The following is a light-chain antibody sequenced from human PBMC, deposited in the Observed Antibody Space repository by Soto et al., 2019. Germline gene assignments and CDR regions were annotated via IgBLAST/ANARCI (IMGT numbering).Light chain of an antibody. Sequence: EIVLTQSPGTLSLSPGERATLSCRASQSVSAGHLAWYQQKPGQAPRLLIYGASSRATGIPDRFSGSGSGTDFTLTISRLEPEDFAVYFCQRRSYWSTTFGQGTKVDIK. CDR2: GAS. J-gene: IGKJ1*01. V-gene: IGKV3D-20*02. CDR3: QRRSYWSTT. CDR1: QSVSAGH.